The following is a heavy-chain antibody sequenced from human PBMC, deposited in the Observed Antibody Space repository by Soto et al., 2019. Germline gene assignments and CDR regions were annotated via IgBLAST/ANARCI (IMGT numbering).Heavy chain of an antibody. CDR1: SASIITEQR. CDR3: ARSFGWYAIDH. Sequence: SETLSLTCAVSSASIITEQRWTWVRQPPGKGLEWIGEIHHSGSTNNNPSLRSRVTMSVDKSKNQCSLNLNSVTAADTALDSCARSFGWYAIDHWGQGTLVTVSS. CDR2: IHHSGST. V-gene: IGHV4-4*02. J-gene: IGHJ4*02. D-gene: IGHD6-19*01.